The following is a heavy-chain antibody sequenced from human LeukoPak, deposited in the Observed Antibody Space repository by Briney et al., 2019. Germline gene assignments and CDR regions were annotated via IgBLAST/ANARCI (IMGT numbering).Heavy chain of an antibody. CDR1: GYTFTSYG. J-gene: IGHJ3*02. Sequence: ASVKVSCKASGYTFTSYGISWVRQAPGQGLEWMGWISAYNGNTNYAQKLQGRVTMTTDTSTSTAYMELRSLRSDDTAVYYCARDSGYCSSTSCHNYDAFDIWGQGTMVTVSS. V-gene: IGHV1-18*01. D-gene: IGHD2-2*01. CDR3: ARDSGYCSSTSCHNYDAFDI. CDR2: ISAYNGNT.